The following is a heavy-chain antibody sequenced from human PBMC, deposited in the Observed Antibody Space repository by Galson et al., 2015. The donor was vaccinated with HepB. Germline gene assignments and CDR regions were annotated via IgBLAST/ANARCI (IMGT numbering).Heavy chain of an antibody. J-gene: IGHJ6*03. Sequence: LSLTCAVYGGSFSGYYWSWIRQPPGKGLEWIGEINHSGSTNYNPSLKSRVTISVDTSKNQFSLKLSSVTAADTAVYYCARGIYRSYYMDVWGKGTTVTVSS. CDR2: INHSGST. D-gene: IGHD2/OR15-2a*01. CDR3: ARGIYRSYYMDV. V-gene: IGHV4-34*01. CDR1: GGSFSGYY.